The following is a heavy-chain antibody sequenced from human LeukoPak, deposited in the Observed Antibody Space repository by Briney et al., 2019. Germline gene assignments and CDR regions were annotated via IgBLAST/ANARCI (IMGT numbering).Heavy chain of an antibody. CDR2: IYYSGST. V-gene: IGHV4-59*08. CDR3: ARQLGGSGYCYAFDY. Sequence: SETLSLTCTVSGGSISSYYWSWIRQPPGKGLEWIGYIYYSGSTNYNPSLKSRVTISVDTSKNQFSLKLSSVTAADTAVYYCARQLGGSGYCYAFDYWGQGTLVTVSS. CDR1: GGSISSYY. D-gene: IGHD3-22*01. J-gene: IGHJ4*02.